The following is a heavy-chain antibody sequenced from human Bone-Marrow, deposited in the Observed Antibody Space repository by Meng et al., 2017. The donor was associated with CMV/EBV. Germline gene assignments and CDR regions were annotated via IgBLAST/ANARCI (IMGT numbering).Heavy chain of an antibody. CDR2: ISSSSSYI. CDR1: GGSISSSS. V-gene: IGHV3-21*01. J-gene: IGHJ3*02. CDR3: ARDLDGYCGSTTCYPDSFDM. Sequence: GGSLRLSCTVSGGSISSSSYYWGWIRQAPGKGLEWVSSISSSSSYIYYADSVKGRFTISRDNAKNSLYLQMNSLRAEDTAVYYCARDLDGYCGSTTCYPDSFDMWGQGTMVTVSS. D-gene: IGHD2-2*03.